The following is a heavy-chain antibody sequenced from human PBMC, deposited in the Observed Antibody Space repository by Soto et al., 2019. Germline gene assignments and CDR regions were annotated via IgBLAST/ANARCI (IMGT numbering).Heavy chain of an antibody. Sequence: ASVKVSCKASGYTFTRFGISWVRQAPGQGLEWMGWISAFNGATNYAQKFQDRITMTTDTPTSTAYMELRSLTSDDSAMYFCARDTSHYFDHWGQGILVTVSS. CDR3: ARDTSHYFDH. J-gene: IGHJ4*02. CDR2: ISAFNGAT. CDR1: GYTFTRFG. V-gene: IGHV1-18*01. D-gene: IGHD2-2*01.